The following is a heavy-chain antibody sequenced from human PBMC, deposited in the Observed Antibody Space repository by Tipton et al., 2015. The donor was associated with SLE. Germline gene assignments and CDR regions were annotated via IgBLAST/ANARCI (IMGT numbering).Heavy chain of an antibody. CDR1: GGSFSGYY. CDR3: AGEPEAYYGYTKGDY. CDR2: INDRGKT. V-gene: IGHV4-34*01. Sequence: LRLSCAVYGGSFSGYYWNWIRQPPGKGLGWIGEINDRGKTNYNPSLKSRATISLDTYNNQLSLNLSSVTAADTAVYYCAGEPEAYYGYTKGDYSGQGILVTVSS. D-gene: IGHD4-17*01. J-gene: IGHJ4*02.